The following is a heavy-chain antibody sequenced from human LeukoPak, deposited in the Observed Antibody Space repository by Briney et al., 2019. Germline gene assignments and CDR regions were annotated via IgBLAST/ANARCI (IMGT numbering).Heavy chain of an antibody. J-gene: IGHJ4*02. CDR1: GGTFISYA. CDR2: IIPIFGTA. V-gene: IGHV1-69*13. D-gene: IGHD5-24*01. CDR3: AREGRVGYNYGDFDY. Sequence: GASVKVSCKASGGTFISYAISWVRQAPGQGLEWMGGIIPIFGTANYAQKFQGRVTITADESTSTAYMELSSLRSEDTAVYYCAREGRVGYNYGDFDYWGQGTLVTVSS.